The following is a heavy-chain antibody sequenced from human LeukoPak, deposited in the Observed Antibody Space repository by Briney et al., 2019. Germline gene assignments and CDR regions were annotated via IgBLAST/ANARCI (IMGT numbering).Heavy chain of an antibody. D-gene: IGHD3-3*01. CDR3: ATSTIFGVVIDYYYYMDV. CDR1: GGSISSYY. J-gene: IGHJ6*03. CDR2: IYYSGST. Sequence: SETLSLTCTVSGGSISSYYWSWIRQPPGKGLEWIGCIYYSGSTNYNPSLKSRVTISVDTSKNQFSLKLSSVTAADTAVYYCATSTIFGVVIDYYYYMDVWGKGTTVTVSS. V-gene: IGHV4-59*08.